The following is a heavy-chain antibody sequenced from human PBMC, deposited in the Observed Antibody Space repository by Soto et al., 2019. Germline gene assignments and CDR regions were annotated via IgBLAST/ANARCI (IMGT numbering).Heavy chain of an antibody. Sequence: SETLSLTCAVYGGSFSGYYWSWIRQPPGKGLEWIGEINHSGSTNYNPSLKSRVTISVDTSKNQFSLKLSSVTAADTAVYYCARVATLIRRKLTSSSWYIRNYYMDVWGKGTTVTVSS. CDR2: INHSGST. CDR1: GGSFSGYY. D-gene: IGHD6-13*01. CDR3: ARVATLIRRKLTSSSWYIRNYYMDV. J-gene: IGHJ6*03. V-gene: IGHV4-34*01.